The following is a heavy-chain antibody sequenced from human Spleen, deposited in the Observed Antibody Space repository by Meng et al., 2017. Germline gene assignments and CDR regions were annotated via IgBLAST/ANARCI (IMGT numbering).Heavy chain of an antibody. V-gene: IGHV7-4-1*02. CDR3: ASGNGLDYGDYPFDH. Sequence: QVQSGQLGAGGKKPGASVKVSCKASGYTFTNYAMNWVRQAPGQGLEWMGWINTYTGNPTYARGFTGRFVFSLDTSVTTAYLQISSLKAEDTAVYYCASGNGLDYGDYPFDHWGQGTLVTVSS. CDR2: INTYTGNP. D-gene: IGHD4-17*01. J-gene: IGHJ4*02. CDR1: GYTFTNYA.